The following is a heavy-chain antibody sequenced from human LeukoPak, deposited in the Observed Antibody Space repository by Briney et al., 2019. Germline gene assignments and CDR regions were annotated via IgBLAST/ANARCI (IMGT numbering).Heavy chain of an antibody. J-gene: IGHJ4*02. V-gene: IGHV4-4*02. Sequence: SGTLSLTCAVSGGSISSSNWWSWVRQPPGRGLEWIGEIYHSGSTNYNPSLKSRVTISVDKSKNQFSLKLSSVTAADTAVYHCARDGSGSYKGFYYFDYWGQGTLVTVSS. CDR1: GGSISSSNW. CDR2: IYHSGST. CDR3: ARDGSGSYKGFYYFDY. D-gene: IGHD3-10*01.